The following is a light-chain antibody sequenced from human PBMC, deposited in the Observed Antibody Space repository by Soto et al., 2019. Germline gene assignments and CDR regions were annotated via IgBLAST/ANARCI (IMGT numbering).Light chain of an antibody. J-gene: IGKJ1*01. Sequence: EIVLTQSPAILSMSPGERATLSCRASQSVSSYFAWYQQKPGQAPRLIIYEASTRATGVPARFSGSGAGTDFTLTMSSQEPEDCAVYYCQQRRYWPVTFGQGPKVEIK. CDR2: EAS. V-gene: IGKV3-11*01. CDR1: QSVSSY. CDR3: QQRRYWPVT.